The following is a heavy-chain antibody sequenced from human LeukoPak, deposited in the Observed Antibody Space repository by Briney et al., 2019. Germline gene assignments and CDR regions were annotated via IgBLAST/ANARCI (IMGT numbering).Heavy chain of an antibody. CDR2: ISYDGSNK. D-gene: IGHD3-22*01. J-gene: IGHJ4*02. Sequence: GGSLRLSCAASGFTFSSYAMHWVRQAPGKGLEWVAVISYDGSNKYYADSVKGRFTISRDNSKNTLYLQMNSLRAEDTAVYYCARDNYYDSSGYPPDYWGQGTLVTVSS. CDR1: GFTFSSYA. CDR3: ARDNYYDSSGYPPDY. V-gene: IGHV3-30-3*01.